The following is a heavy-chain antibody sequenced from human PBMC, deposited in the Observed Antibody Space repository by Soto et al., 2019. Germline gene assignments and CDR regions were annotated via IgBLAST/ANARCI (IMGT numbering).Heavy chain of an antibody. V-gene: IGHV4-59*01. J-gene: IGHJ4*02. Sequence: PSECLSLTCIVSGGSINNYYWSWVRQPPGQRLEWLGYIYSSGDTNYNPSLKSRVTLSVDTSKNQFSLRLSSLTAADTAIYFCTRDLGYSGYDPLGFWGPGTLVTVSS. D-gene: IGHD5-12*01. CDR2: IYSSGDT. CDR3: TRDLGYSGYDPLGF. CDR1: GGSINNYY.